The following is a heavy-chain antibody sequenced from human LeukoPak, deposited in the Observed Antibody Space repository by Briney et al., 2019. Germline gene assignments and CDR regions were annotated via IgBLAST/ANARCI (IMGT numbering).Heavy chain of an antibody. Sequence: SVKVSCKASGGTFSSYAISWVRQAPGQGLEWMGGIIPAFGTANYAQKFQGRVTITADESTSTAYMELSSLRSEDTAVYYCARGRSDYGDAYWFDPWGQGTLVTVSS. CDR3: ARGRSDYGDAYWFDP. CDR2: IIPAFGTA. J-gene: IGHJ5*02. D-gene: IGHD4-17*01. V-gene: IGHV1-69*13. CDR1: GGTFSSYA.